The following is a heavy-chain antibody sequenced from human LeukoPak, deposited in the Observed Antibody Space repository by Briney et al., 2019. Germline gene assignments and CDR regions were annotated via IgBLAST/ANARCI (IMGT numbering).Heavy chain of an antibody. Sequence: SETLSLTCTVSGYSISSGYYWGWIRQPPGKGLEWIGSIYHSGSTYYNPSLKSRVTISVDKSKNQFSLKLSSVTAADTAVYYCARDSSSGSYDYWGQGTLVTVSS. CDR1: GYSISSGYY. D-gene: IGHD1-26*01. CDR3: ARDSSSGSYDY. CDR2: IYHSGST. V-gene: IGHV4-38-2*02. J-gene: IGHJ4*02.